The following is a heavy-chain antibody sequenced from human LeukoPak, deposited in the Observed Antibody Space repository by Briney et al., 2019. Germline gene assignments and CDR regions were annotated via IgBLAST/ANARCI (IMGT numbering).Heavy chain of an antibody. V-gene: IGHV1-46*01. D-gene: IGHD5-12*01. CDR3: ARVGGYDSDYYYYGMDV. Sequence: ASVKVSCKASGYTFTSYYMHWVRQPPGQGLEWMGIINPSGGSTSYAQKFQGRVTTTRDTSTSTVYMELSSLRSEDTAVYYCARVGGYDSDYYYYGMDVWGQGTTVTVSS. CDR2: INPSGGST. J-gene: IGHJ6*02. CDR1: GYTFTSYY.